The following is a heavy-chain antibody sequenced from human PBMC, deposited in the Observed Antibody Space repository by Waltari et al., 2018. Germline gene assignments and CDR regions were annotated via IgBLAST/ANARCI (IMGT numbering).Heavy chain of an antibody. CDR1: GFTFSNAW. J-gene: IGHJ6*02. D-gene: IGHD2-15*01. Sequence: EVQLVESGGGLVKPGGSLRLSCAASGFTFSNAWMSWVRQAPGKGLEWVGRIKSKTDGGTTDYAAPVKGRFTISRDDSKNTLYLQMNSLKTEDTAVYYCTTDHSGPLNYYYYGMDVWGQGTTVTVSS. V-gene: IGHV3-15*01. CDR2: IKSKTDGGTT. CDR3: TTDHSGPLNYYYYGMDV.